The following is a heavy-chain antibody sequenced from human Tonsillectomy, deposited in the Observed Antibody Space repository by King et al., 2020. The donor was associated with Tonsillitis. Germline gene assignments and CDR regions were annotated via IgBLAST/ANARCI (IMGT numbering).Heavy chain of an antibody. CDR1: GFTFSSYC. V-gene: IGHV3-33*05. Sequence: VQLVESGGGVVQPGRSLRLSCAASGFTFSSYCMHWVRQAPGKGLEWVAVIKYDGSNKYYADSVKGRFTISRDNSKNTLYLQMNSLRAEDTAVYYCARDLYCSSTSCYHDAFDIWGQGTMVTVSS. D-gene: IGHD2-2*01. CDR3: ARDLYCSSTSCYHDAFDI. CDR2: IKYDGSNK. J-gene: IGHJ3*02.